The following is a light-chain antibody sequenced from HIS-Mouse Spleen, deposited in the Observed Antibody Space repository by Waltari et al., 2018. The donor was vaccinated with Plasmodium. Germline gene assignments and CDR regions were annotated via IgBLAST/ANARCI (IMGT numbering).Light chain of an antibody. CDR1: STDDGSFNL. J-gene: IGLJ1*01. Sequence: QSALTPPASVSGSPGQSITNSCTGTSTDDGSFNLFSWYQQHPGHAHKLMIYEGSQRPSGVSNRFSGSKSGNTASLTISGLQAEDEADYYCCSYAGSSYVFGTGTKVTVL. CDR2: EGS. V-gene: IGLV2-23*01. CDR3: CSYAGSSYV.